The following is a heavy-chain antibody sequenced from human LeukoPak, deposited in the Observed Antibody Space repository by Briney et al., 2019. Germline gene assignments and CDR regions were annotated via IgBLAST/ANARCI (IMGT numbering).Heavy chain of an antibody. Sequence: SQTLSLTCIVSGGSIGNYYWNWIRQPPGKGLEWIGYTSYSGNTIYNPSLKSRVTISIDPFKNQLSLKVTSVTAADTAVYYCARDHGYFGMDVWGQGTTVTISS. CDR3: ARDHGYFGMDV. CDR2: TSYSGNT. V-gene: IGHV4-59*01. CDR1: GGSIGNYY. J-gene: IGHJ6*02.